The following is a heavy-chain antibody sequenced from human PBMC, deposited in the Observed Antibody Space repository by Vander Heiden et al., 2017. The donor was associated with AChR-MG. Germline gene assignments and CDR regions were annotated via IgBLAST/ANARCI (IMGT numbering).Heavy chain of an antibody. V-gene: IGHV4-34*01. CDR2: INHSGST. CDR1: GGSFSGYY. J-gene: IGHJ5*02. Sequence: QVQLQQWGAGLLKPSETLSLTCAVYGGSFSGYYWRWIRQPPGKGREWMGEINHSGSTNYNPSLKSRVTISVDTSKNQFSLKLSSVTAADTAVYYCARGPPIAAAGAWFDPWGQGTLVTVSS. CDR3: ARGPPIAAAGAWFDP. D-gene: IGHD6-13*01.